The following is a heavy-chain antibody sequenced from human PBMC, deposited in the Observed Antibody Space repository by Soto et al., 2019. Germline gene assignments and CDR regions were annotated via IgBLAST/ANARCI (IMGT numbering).Heavy chain of an antibody. J-gene: IGHJ4*02. CDR2: IYYSGNT. D-gene: IGHD5-18*01. V-gene: IGHV4-39*07. CDR1: GGSISSSSYY. CDR3: ARGYGRNFDY. Sequence: SETLSLTCTVSGGSISSSSYYWGWIRQPPGKGLEWIGSIYYSGNTYYNPSLKSRVTISVDTSKNQFSLRLSSVTAADTAVYYCARGYGRNFDYWGQGTLVTVSS.